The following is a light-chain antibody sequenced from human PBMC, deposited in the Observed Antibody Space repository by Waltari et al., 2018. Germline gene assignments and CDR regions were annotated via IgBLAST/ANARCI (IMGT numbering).Light chain of an antibody. J-gene: IGKJ4*01. CDR2: KAS. Sequence: DIQMTKSPSSLFASLGDRVTITCRASQSVKNNLAWYQQAPGKAPKVLIHKASRLESGAPSRFSGSGYGTEFTLTISSLQPDDFATYYCQEYDSLPVTFGGGTKVEI. CDR1: QSVKNN. CDR3: QEYDSLPVT. V-gene: IGKV1-5*03.